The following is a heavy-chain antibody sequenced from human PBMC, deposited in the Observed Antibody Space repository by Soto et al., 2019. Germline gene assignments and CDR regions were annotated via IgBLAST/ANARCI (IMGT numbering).Heavy chain of an antibody. CDR3: ARDCSSTSGYDY. D-gene: IGHD2-2*01. V-gene: IGHV3-30-3*01. CDR1: GFTFSSYA. CDR2: ISYDGSNK. J-gene: IGHJ4*02. Sequence: GGSLRLSCAASGFTFSSYAMHWVRQAPGKGLEWVAVISYDGSNKYYADSVKGRFTISRDNSKNTLYLQMNSLRAEDTAVYYCARDCSSTSGYDYWGQGTLVTVSS.